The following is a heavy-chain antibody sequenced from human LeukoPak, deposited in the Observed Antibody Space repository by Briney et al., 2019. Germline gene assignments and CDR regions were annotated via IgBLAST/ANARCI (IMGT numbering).Heavy chain of an antibody. CDR3: ARAYYNWNYLDY. D-gene: IGHD1-20*01. CDR1: GGSISSHY. J-gene: IGHJ4*02. Sequence: SETLSLTCTVSGGSISSHYWSWIRQPPGKGLEWIGYIYYSGSTNYNPSLKSRVTISVDTSKNQFSLKLSSVTAADTAVYYCARAYYNWNYLDYWGQGTLVTVSS. V-gene: IGHV4-59*11. CDR2: IYYSGST.